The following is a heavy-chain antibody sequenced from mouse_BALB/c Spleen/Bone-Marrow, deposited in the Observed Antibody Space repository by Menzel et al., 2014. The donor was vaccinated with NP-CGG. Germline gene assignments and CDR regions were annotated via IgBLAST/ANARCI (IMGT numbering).Heavy chain of an antibody. Sequence: EVQLQQSGAELVKPGASVKLSCTASGFNIKDTYMHWVKQRPEQGLEWIGRIDPANGNTKYDPKFQGKATITAVTSSNTAYLQLSSLTSEDTAVYYCAKYGGLRYAMDYWGQGTSVTVSS. J-gene: IGHJ4*01. V-gene: IGHV14-3*02. CDR2: IDPANGNT. D-gene: IGHD2-4*01. CDR3: AKYGGLRYAMDY. CDR1: GFNIKDTY.